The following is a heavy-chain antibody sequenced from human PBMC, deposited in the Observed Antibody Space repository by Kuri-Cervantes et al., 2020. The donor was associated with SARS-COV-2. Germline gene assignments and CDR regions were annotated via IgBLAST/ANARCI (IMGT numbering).Heavy chain of an antibody. CDR2: ICSSGSTI. V-gene: IGHV3-11*01. Sequence: GGSLRLSCAASGFTVSSNYMSWVRQAPGKGLEWVSYICSSGSTIYYADSVKGRFTISRDNAKNSLYLQMNSLRAEDTAVYYCARGRYCTNGVCFFDPWGQGTLVTVSS. CDR3: ARGRYCTNGVCFFDP. D-gene: IGHD2-8*01. J-gene: IGHJ5*02. CDR1: GFTVSSNY.